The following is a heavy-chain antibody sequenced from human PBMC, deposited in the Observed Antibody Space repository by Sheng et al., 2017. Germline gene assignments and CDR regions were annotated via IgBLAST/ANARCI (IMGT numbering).Heavy chain of an antibody. Sequence: QVQLVQSGTEVKSPGTSVTISCKASGYTFVAYHVHWVRQAPGQGLEWMGWINPINGATKFEDYFQGRVTLTRDTSIKTVYLEINSLRSNDTAMYYCARGLGGSRNFWGQGTLVT. CDR3: ARGLGGSRNF. CDR1: GYTFVAYH. CDR2: INPINGAT. J-gene: IGHJ4*02. V-gene: IGHV1-2*02. D-gene: IGHD1-26*01.